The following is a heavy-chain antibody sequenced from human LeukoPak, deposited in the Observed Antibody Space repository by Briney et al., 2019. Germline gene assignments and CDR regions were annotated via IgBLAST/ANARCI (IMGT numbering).Heavy chain of an antibody. Sequence: GGSLRLSCAASGFTLRGSAIHWVRQASGKGVEWVGRIGTTADNYATAYAASVKGRFTISRDDSKNTAYLQMNSLKTEDTAVYYCSGVVTTLYYWGQGTLVTVSS. CDR1: GFTLRGSA. D-gene: IGHD2-21*02. CDR2: IGTTADNYAT. CDR3: SGVVTTLYY. J-gene: IGHJ4*02. V-gene: IGHV3-73*01.